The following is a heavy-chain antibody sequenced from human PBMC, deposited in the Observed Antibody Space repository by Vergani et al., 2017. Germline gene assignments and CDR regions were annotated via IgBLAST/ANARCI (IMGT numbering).Heavy chain of an antibody. J-gene: IGHJ5*02. CDR2: IKNTGDST. CDR1: GFTFSSHA. D-gene: IGHD1-14*01. V-gene: IGHV3-23*01. Sequence: EVQLLQSEGAVVQPGGSLRLSCVASGFTFSSHAMSWVRKGHGQGLEWVSSIKNTGDSTHYADYVKGRFTISRDNSKNTLYLQMNSLRDEDTGVYYCARDWRLLYNRFYPWGQGTLVTVSS. CDR3: ARDWRLLYNRFYP.